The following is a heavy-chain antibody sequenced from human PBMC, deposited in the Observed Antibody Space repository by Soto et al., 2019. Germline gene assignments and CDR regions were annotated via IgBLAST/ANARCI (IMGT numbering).Heavy chain of an antibody. D-gene: IGHD3-9*01. CDR3: ARSYDILPAGLLAI. Sequence: GGSLRLSCAASGVTFSSYAMSWFGQAPGKGLEWVSAINDSGGSTYYADSVKGRFTISRDNSKNTLYLQMNSLRAEDTAVYYCARSYDILPAGLLAISGQRTTVTGSS. V-gene: IGHV3-23*01. CDR2: INDSGGST. CDR1: GVTFSSYA. J-gene: IGHJ3*02.